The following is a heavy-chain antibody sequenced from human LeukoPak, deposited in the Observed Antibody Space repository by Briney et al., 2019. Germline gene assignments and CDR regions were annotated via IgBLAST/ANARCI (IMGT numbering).Heavy chain of an antibody. J-gene: IGHJ5*02. CDR3: ARHSKYANNWFDP. V-gene: IGHV1-2*02. CDR2: INPNSAGT. Sequence: ASVKVSCKASGYTFSDYYMHWVRQAPGQGPEWMGWINPNSAGTKYAQKFQGRVTMTRDTSISTASMELSRLTSDDTAVYYCARHSKYANNWFDPWGQGTLVTVSA. CDR1: GYTFSDYY. D-gene: IGHD4-11*01.